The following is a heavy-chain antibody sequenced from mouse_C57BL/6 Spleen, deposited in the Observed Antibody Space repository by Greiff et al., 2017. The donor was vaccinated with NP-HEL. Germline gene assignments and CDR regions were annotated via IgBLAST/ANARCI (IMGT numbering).Heavy chain of an antibody. CDR2: IDPETGGT. CDR3: TRWGVTLDY. CDR1: GYTFTDYE. Sequence: VKLMESGAELVRPGASVTLSCKASGYTFTDYEMHWVKQTPVHGLEWIGAIDPETGGTAYNQKFKGKAILTADKSSSTAYMELRSLTSEDSAVYYCTRWGVTLDYWGQGTSVTVSS. D-gene: IGHD2-3*01. J-gene: IGHJ4*01. V-gene: IGHV1-15*01.